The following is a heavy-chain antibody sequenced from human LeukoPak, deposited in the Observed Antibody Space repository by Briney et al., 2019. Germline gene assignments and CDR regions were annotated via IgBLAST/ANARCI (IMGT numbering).Heavy chain of an antibody. CDR2: ISAYNGNT. J-gene: IGHJ4*02. D-gene: IGHD2-2*01. Sequence: ASVKVSCKASRYTFTSYGISWVRQAPGQGLEWMGWISAYNGNTNYAQKLQGRVTMTTDTSTSTAYMELRSLRSDDTAVYYCARAGISYDIVVVPALINLDYWGQGTLVTVSS. CDR3: ARAGISYDIVVVPALINLDY. V-gene: IGHV1-18*01. CDR1: RYTFTSYG.